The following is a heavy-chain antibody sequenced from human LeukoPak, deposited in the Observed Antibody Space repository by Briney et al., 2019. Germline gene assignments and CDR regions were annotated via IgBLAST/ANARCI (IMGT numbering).Heavy chain of an antibody. D-gene: IGHD1-26*01. CDR3: ARGGRGAFDI. V-gene: IGHV4-4*07. CDR1: GGSITSYY. CDR2: IFPSGST. J-gene: IGHJ3*02. Sequence: SETLSLTCTVSGGSITSYYWSWIRQPAGKGLEWIGRIFPSGSTNYNPSLKSRVTMSVDTSKNQFSLRLSSVTAADTAVYYCARGGRGAFDIWGQGTKVTVSP.